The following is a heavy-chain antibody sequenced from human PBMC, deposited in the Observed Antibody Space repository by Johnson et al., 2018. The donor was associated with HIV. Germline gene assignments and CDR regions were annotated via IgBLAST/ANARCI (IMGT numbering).Heavy chain of an antibody. CDR1: GFTFDDYA. CDR3: VRRFYDSSAFDV. J-gene: IGHJ3*01. Sequence: VQLVESGGGVVQPGRSLRLSCAASGFTFDDYAIHWVRQTPGKGLEWVSAISGSGGSTYYADSVKGRFTISRDNSKNTLFLQMNSLRAEDTAMYFCVRRFYDSSAFDVWGQGTLVTVSS. V-gene: IGHV3-23*04. CDR2: ISGSGGST. D-gene: IGHD3-22*01.